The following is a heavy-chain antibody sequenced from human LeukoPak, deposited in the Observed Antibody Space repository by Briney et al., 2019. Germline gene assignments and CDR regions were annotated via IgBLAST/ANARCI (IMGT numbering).Heavy chain of an antibody. CDR3: AREYCSSTSCYPLWGL. D-gene: IGHD2-2*01. Sequence: ASVKVSCKASGYTFTGYYMHWVRQAPGQGLEWMGWINPNSGGTNYAQKFQGRVTMTRDTSISTAYMELSRLRSDDTAVYYCAREYCSSTSCYPLWGLWGQGTLVTVSS. V-gene: IGHV1-2*02. J-gene: IGHJ4*02. CDR2: INPNSGGT. CDR1: GYTFTGYY.